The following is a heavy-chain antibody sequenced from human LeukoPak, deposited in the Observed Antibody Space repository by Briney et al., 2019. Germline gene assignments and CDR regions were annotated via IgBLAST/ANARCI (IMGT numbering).Heavy chain of an antibody. CDR1: GGSFNSNV. J-gene: IGHJ5*02. V-gene: IGHV1-69*05. CDR2: IVPIFGKT. Sequence: GSSVKVSCKASGGSFNSNVFSWVRQAPGQGLEWMGGIVPIFGKTKYAQKFQGRVTFSTDESTSTAYMELSCLRSEDTAVYYCGRGWSIPAPTTWLDRWGQGTLVTVSS. D-gene: IGHD6-6*01. CDR3: GRGWSIPAPTTWLDR.